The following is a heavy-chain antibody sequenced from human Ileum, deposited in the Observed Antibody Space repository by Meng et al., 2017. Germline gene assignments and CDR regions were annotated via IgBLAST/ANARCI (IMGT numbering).Heavy chain of an antibody. CDR1: GGSISNMSYY. D-gene: IGHD1-1*01. J-gene: IGHJ4*02. Sequence: SETLSLTCTVSGGSISNMSYYWGWIRQPPGKGLEWIGSVYYSGTTYYNPSLSRVTISVDTSKDQFSLNLRSVTAADTAVYYCARDSSDNWGRFDYWGQGTLVTVSS. V-gene: IGHV4-39*07. CDR3: ARDSSDNWGRFDY. CDR2: VYYSGTT.